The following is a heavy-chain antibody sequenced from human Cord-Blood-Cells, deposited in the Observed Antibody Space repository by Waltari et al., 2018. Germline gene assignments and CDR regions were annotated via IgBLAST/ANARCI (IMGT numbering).Heavy chain of an antibody. V-gene: IGHV1-69*01. CDR2: IIPIFGTA. D-gene: IGHD3-3*02. CDR3: AREISGTISYNWFDP. CDR1: GGPFSSYA. J-gene: IGHJ5*02. Sequence: QVQLVQSGAAVKKPGSSVTVSCTDSGGPFSSYAISWVRQAPGQGLEWMGGIIPIFGTANYAQKFQGRVTITADESTSTAYMELSSLRSEDTAVYYCAREISGTISYNWFDPWGQGTLVTVSS.